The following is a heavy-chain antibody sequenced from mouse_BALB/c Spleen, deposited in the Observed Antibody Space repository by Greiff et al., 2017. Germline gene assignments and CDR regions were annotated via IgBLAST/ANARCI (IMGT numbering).Heavy chain of an antibody. CDR2: IRNKANGYTT. D-gene: IGHD2-4*01. J-gene: IGHJ1*01. Sequence: EVQLVESGGGLVQPGGSLRLSCATSGFTFTDYYMSWVRQPPGKALEWLGFIRNKANGYTTEYSASVKGRFTISRDNSQSILYLQMNTLRAEDSATYYCARHYYDDWYFDVWGAGTTVTVSS. CDR1: GFTFTDYY. V-gene: IGHV7-3*02. CDR3: ARHYYDDWYFDV.